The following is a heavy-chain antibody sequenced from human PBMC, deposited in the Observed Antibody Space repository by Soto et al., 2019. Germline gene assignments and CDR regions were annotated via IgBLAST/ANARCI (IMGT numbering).Heavy chain of an antibody. CDR3: ARGGYSSSWSGRRWFDP. V-gene: IGHV4-34*01. D-gene: IGHD6-6*01. CDR1: GGSFSGYY. J-gene: IGHJ5*02. CDR2: INHSGST. Sequence: QVQLQQWGAGLLKPSETLSLTCAVYGGSFSGYYWSWIRQPPGKGLEWIGEINHSGSTNYNPSLKGRVNISVDTPKNPLSLKLGSVTAADTAVYYCARGGYSSSWSGRRWFDPWGQGTLVTVSS.